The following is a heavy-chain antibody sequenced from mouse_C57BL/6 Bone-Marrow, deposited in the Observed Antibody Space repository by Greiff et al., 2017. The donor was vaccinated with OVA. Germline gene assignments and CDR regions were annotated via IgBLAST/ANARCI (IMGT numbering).Heavy chain of an antibody. CDR1: GFNITNTY. CDR2: IDPANGNT. V-gene: IGHV14-3*01. D-gene: IGHD2-4*01. J-gene: IGHJ2*01. CDR3: ALYYDYGRGFDY. Sequence: VQLKQSVAELVRPGASVKLSCTASGFNITNTYMHWVKQRPEQGLEWIGRIDPANGNTKYAPKFQGQATITADTSSNTAYLQLSSLTSEDTAIYYCALYYDYGRGFDYWGQGTTLTVSS.